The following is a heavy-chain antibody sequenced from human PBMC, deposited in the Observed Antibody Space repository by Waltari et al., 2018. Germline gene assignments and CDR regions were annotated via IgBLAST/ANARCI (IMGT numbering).Heavy chain of an antibody. V-gene: IGHV4-38-2*01. CDR2: IYHSGST. Sequence: QVQLQESGPGLVKPSETLSLTCAVSGYSISSGYYWGWIRQPPGKGLEWIGSIYHSGSTYYNPSLKSRVTISVDTSKNQFSLKLSSVTAADTAVYYCARLGDDYGDCYFDYWGQGTLVTVSS. J-gene: IGHJ4*02. CDR1: GYSISSGYY. CDR3: ARLGDDYGDCYFDY. D-gene: IGHD4-17*01.